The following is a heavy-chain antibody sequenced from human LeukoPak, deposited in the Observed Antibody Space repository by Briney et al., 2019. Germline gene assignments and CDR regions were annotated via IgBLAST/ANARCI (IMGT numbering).Heavy chain of an antibody. J-gene: IGHJ3*02. D-gene: IGHD1-7*01. CDR1: GFTFSSYG. CDR2: IRYDGSNK. CDR3: AKGTGTTFPDAFDI. Sequence: GGSLRLSCAASGFTFSSYGMHWVRQAPGKGLEWVAFIRYDGSNKYYADSVKGRFTISRDNSKNTLYLQMNSLRAEDTAVYYCAKGTGTTFPDAFDIWGQGTVVTVSS. V-gene: IGHV3-30*02.